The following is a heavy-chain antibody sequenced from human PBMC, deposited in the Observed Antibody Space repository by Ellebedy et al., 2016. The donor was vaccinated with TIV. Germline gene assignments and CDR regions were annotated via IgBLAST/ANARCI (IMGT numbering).Heavy chain of an antibody. CDR3: ARANKLTTISPSSSYFYYYMDV. Sequence: SETLSLXXTVSGYSINSDGYYWSWVRQHPEKGLEWIGYIYYRGTSYYNPSLKSRITMSVDTSKNQFSLRLSSVTAADAAVYYCARANKLTTISPSSSYFYYYMDVWGKGTTVTVSS. CDR2: IYYRGTS. D-gene: IGHD5-12*01. V-gene: IGHV4-31*03. J-gene: IGHJ6*03. CDR1: GYSINSDGYY.